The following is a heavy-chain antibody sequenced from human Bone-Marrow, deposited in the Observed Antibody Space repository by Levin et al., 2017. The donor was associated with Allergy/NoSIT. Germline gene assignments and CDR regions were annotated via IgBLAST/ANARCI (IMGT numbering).Heavy chain of an antibody. V-gene: IGHV3-33*01. CDR1: GFRFRDHG. J-gene: IGHJ4*02. CDR3: ARDLDTSELFDS. Sequence: SGGSLRLSCVASGFRFRDHGMHWVRQAPGKGLEWVGIIWYDGTNKYYADSVKGRFTISRDNSKNTLYLQLNSLRAEDTAMYYCARDLDTSELFDSWGQGTLVTVAS. CDR2: IWYDGTNK. D-gene: IGHD3-22*01.